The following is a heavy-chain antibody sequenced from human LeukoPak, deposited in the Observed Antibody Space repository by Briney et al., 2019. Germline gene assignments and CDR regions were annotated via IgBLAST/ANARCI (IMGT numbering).Heavy chain of an antibody. V-gene: IGHV4-34*01. D-gene: IGHD6-6*01. J-gene: IGHJ3*02. CDR1: GGSFSGYY. Sequence: SETLSLTCAVYGGSFSGYYWGWIRQPPGKGLEWIGSIYYSGSTYYNPSLKSRVTISVDTSKNQFSLKLSSVTAADTAVYYCARARAYSSSSGAFDIWGQGTMVTVSS. CDR2: IYYSGST. CDR3: ARARAYSSSSGAFDI.